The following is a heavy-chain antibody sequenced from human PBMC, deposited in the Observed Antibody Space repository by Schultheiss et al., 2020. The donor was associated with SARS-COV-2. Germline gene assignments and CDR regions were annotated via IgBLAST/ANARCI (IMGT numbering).Heavy chain of an antibody. CDR3: ARDWVPRNWNFWPVFDY. V-gene: IGHV1-2*06. Sequence: ASVKVSCKASGYTFTSYGISWVRQAPGQGLEWMGRINPNSGGTNYAQKFQGRVTMTRDTSISTAYMELSRLRSDDTAVYYCARDWVPRNWNFWPVFDYWGQGTLVTVSS. CDR2: INPNSGGT. J-gene: IGHJ4*02. CDR1: GYTFTSYG. D-gene: IGHD1-7*01.